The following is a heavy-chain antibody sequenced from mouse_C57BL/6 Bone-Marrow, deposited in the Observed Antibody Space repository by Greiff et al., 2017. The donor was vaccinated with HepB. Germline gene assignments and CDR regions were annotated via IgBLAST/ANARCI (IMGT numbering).Heavy chain of an antibody. CDR2: IWWDDDK. J-gene: IGHJ3*01. CDR3: ALYYGSSQAWFAY. CDR1: GFSLSTFGTG. V-gene: IGHV8-8*01. D-gene: IGHD1-1*01. Sequence: QVTLKVSGPGILQPSQTLSLTCSFSGFSLSTFGTGVGWIRQPSGKGLEWLAHIWWDDDKYYNPALKSRLTISKDTSKNQVFRKSANVDTADTATYYCALYYGSSQAWFAYWGQGTLVTVSA.